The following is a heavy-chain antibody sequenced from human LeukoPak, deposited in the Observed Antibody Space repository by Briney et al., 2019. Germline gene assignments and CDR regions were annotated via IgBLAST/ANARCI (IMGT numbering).Heavy chain of an antibody. J-gene: IGHJ4*02. D-gene: IGHD1-26*01. V-gene: IGHV4-38-2*02. CDR1: GYSISSGYY. CDR3: ARERVSGSSASPLDY. Sequence: SETLSLTCAVSGYSISSGYYWGWIRQPPGKGLEWIGSIYHSGSTYYNPSLKSRVTISVDTSKNQFSLKLSSVTAADTAVYYCARERVSGSSASPLDYCGQGTLVTVSS. CDR2: IYHSGST.